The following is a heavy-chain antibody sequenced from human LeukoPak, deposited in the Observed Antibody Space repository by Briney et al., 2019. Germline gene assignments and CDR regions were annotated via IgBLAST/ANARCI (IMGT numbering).Heavy chain of an antibody. CDR1: GGSISSSSYY. Sequence: SETLSLTCTVSGGSISSSSYYWGWIRQPPGKGLEWIGSIYYSGSTYYNPSLKSRVTISVDTSKNQFSLKLSSVTAADTAMYYCAKSGGYGLIDYWGQGTLVTVSS. V-gene: IGHV4-39*01. CDR2: IYYSGST. CDR3: AKSGGYGLIDY. J-gene: IGHJ4*02. D-gene: IGHD1-26*01.